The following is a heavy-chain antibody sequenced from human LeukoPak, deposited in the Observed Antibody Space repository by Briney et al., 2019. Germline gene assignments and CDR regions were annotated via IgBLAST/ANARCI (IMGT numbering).Heavy chain of an antibody. V-gene: IGHV1-18*01. CDR1: GYTFTSYG. CDR2: ISAYNGNT. CDR3: ASQRTTGDAFDI. J-gene: IGHJ3*02. Sequence: ASVKDSCKASGYTFTSYGISWVRQAPGQGLEWMGWISAYNGNTNYAQKLQGRVTMTTDTSTSTAYMELRSLRSDDTAVYYCASQRTTGDAFDIWGQGTMVTVSS. D-gene: IGHD4-17*01.